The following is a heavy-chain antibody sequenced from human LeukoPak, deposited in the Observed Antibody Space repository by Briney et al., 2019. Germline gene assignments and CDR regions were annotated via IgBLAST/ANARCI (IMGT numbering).Heavy chain of an antibody. D-gene: IGHD3-22*01. V-gene: IGHV4-61*02. Sequence: SETLPLTCTISGGSISSGSYYRSWIRQPAGKGLEWIGRIYTSGRTNYNPSLKSRVTISVDTSKNQFSLKLSSLTAVDTAVYYCARDEPDYYDSSGYEPNDAFDIWGQGTMVTVSS. CDR1: GGSISSGSYY. CDR2: IYTSGRT. CDR3: ARDEPDYYDSSGYEPNDAFDI. J-gene: IGHJ3*02.